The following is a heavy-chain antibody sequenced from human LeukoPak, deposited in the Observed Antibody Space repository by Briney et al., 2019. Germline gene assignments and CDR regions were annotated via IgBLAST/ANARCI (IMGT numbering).Heavy chain of an antibody. CDR2: IVVGSGNT. D-gene: IGHD6-13*01. CDR1: GFTFTSSA. CDR3: AADQIAAAGLGRFDY. Sequence: GTSVKVSCKASGFTFTSSAVQWVRQARGQRLEWIGWIVVGSGNTNYALKFQERVTITRGMSTSTAYMELSSLRSEDTAVYYCAADQIAAAGLGRFDYWGQGTLVTVSS. V-gene: IGHV1-58*01. J-gene: IGHJ4*02.